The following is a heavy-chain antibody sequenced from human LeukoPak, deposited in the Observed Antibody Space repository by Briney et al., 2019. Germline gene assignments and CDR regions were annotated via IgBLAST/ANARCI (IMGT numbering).Heavy chain of an antibody. CDR2: ISSSGSTI. J-gene: IGHJ4*02. CDR1: GFTFSSYE. D-gene: IGHD3-10*01. Sequence: PGGSLRLSCAASGFTFSSYEMNWVRQAPGTGLEWVSYISSSGSTIYYADSVKGRFTISRDNSKNTLYLQMNSLRAEDTAVYYCAKGPGGSGSYFDYWGQGTLVTVSS. V-gene: IGHV3-48*03. CDR3: AKGPGGSGSYFDY.